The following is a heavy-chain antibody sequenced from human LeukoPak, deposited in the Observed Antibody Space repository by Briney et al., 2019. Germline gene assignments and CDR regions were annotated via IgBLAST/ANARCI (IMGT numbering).Heavy chain of an antibody. CDR3: ARGYCSSTSCYFYFDY. V-gene: IGHV4-4*07. Sequence: SETLSLTCTVSGGSISSYYWSWIRQPAGKGLEWIGRIYTSGSTNYNPSLRSRVTMSVDTSKNQFSLKLSSVTAADTAVYYCARGYCSSTSCYFYFDYWGQGTLVTVSS. CDR2: IYTSGST. CDR1: GGSISSYY. D-gene: IGHD2-2*01. J-gene: IGHJ4*02.